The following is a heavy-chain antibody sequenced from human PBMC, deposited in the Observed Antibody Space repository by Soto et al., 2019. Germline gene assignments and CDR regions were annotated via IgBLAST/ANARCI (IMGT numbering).Heavy chain of an antibody. V-gene: IGHV1-18*01. Sequence: QVQLVQSGAEVKKPGASVKVSCKASGYTFTRYGITWVRQALGEGLEWMGWISAYNGNTYYAQKLQGRVTMTTDTSTSTAYMELRSLRSDDTAVYYCARGGGGYLGYDSIDYWGQGTLVTVSS. D-gene: IGHD3-22*01. CDR3: ARGGGGYLGYDSIDY. CDR2: ISAYNGNT. CDR1: GYTFTRYG. J-gene: IGHJ4*02.